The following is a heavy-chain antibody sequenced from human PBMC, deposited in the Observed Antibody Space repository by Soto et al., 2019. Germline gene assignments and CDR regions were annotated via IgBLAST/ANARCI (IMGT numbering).Heavy chain of an antibody. CDR1: GFTFSSHS. J-gene: IGHJ3*02. V-gene: IGHV3-21*01. D-gene: IGHD2-15*01. CDR2: ITSGYTYI. CDR3: ARDYRTPGALDI. Sequence: VSLRLSCAASGFTFSSHSMNWVRQAPGKGLEWVSSITSGYTYIYYADSVKGRFTISRDNAKNSLYLQMNSLRAEDTAVYYCARDYRTPGALDIWGQGTMVTVSS.